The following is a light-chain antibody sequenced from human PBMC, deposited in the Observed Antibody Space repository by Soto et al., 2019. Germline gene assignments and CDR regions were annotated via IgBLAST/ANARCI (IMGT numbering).Light chain of an antibody. V-gene: IGKV3-15*01. CDR3: QQFSSYPLT. Sequence: EIVMTQSPATLSVSPGEGVTLSCRASQTVPSRIAWYQQKPGQAPSLLIYGASTRATGIPARFSGGGSGTDFTLTISRLEPEDFAVYYCQQFSSYPLTFGGGTKV. CDR2: GAS. CDR1: QTVPSR. J-gene: IGKJ4*01.